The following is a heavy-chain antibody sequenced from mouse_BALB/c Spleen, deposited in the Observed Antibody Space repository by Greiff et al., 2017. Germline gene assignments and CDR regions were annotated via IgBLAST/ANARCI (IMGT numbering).Heavy chain of an antibody. J-gene: IGHJ4*01. CDR1: GYTFTDYA. CDR2: ISTYYGDA. V-gene: IGHV1S137*01. Sequence: QVQLKQSGAELVRPGVSVKISCKGSGYTFTDYAMHWVKQSHAKSLEWIGVISTYYGDASYNQKFKGKATMTVDKSSSTAYMELARLTSEDSAIYYCARRAYYGSSSYAMDYWGQGTSVTVSS. D-gene: IGHD1-1*01. CDR3: ARRAYYGSSSYAMDY.